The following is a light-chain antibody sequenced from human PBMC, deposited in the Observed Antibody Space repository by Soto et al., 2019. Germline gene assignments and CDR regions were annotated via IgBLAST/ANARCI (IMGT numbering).Light chain of an antibody. CDR3: QVWDTPGDQGV. J-gene: IGLJ2*01. V-gene: IGLV3-21*04. CDR2: YDR. CDR1: NIGSKS. Sequence: SYELAQPPSVSVAPGKTASITCGGNNIGSKSVLWYQQKAGQAPVLLIYYDRYRPSGIPERFSGSNSGNTATLTISRVEAGDEADYYCQVWDTPGDQGVFGGGTQLTVL.